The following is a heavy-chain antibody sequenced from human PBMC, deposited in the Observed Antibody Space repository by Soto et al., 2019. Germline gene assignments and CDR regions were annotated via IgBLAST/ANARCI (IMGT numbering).Heavy chain of an antibody. CDR3: VRDQKYFRVNGNWFDS. J-gene: IGHJ5*01. CDR2: VSGNNGAS. CDR1: GYTSSDFG. D-gene: IGHD2-2*01. Sequence: ASVKVSCKASGYTSSDFGISWVRQAPGQGLEWMGWVSGNNGASNPAPKVQGRITMTLDTSTGVSYMALRSLRSDDTAIYYCVRDQKYFRVNGNWFDSWGQGTLVTVSS. V-gene: IGHV1-18*04.